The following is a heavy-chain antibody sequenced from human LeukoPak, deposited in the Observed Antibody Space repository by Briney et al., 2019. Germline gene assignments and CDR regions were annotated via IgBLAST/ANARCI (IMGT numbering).Heavy chain of an antibody. D-gene: IGHD6-19*01. Sequence: GGSLRLSCVASGFSFSNAWISWVRQAPGKGLEWVGRIRRETEGGKTDYAAPVKGRFTISREDSKNTLHLQMSSLKIEDTAVYYCATDAAVAPYYFNYWGQGTLVTVSS. CDR3: ATDAAVAPYYFNY. CDR2: IRRETEGGKT. J-gene: IGHJ4*02. V-gene: IGHV3-15*01. CDR1: GFSFSNAW.